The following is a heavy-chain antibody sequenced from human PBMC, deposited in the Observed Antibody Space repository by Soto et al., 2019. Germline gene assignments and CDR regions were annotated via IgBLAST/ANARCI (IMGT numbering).Heavy chain of an antibody. V-gene: IGHV4-34*01. CDR1: GGSFSGYY. J-gene: IGHJ6*02. Sequence: SETLSLTCAVYGGSFSGYYWSWIRQPPGKGLEWIGEINHSGSTNYNPSLKSRVTISVDTSKNQFSLKLSSVTAADTAVYYCARGGPHFSFYYSYGMDVWGQGPTVTVSS. CDR3: ARGGPHFSFYYSYGMDV. D-gene: IGHD3-16*02. CDR2: INHSGST.